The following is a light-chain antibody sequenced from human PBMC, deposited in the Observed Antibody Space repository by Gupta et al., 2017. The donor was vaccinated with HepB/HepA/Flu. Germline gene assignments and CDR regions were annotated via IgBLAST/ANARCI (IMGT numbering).Light chain of an antibody. CDR1: SSNVGRDN. CDR2: NTN. CDR3: AAWDNSLSGYV. Sequence: QSVLTQPPSASAPPGQRVTISCSGSSSNVGRDNVYWYQQHPGAASKLLIYNTNQRPSGVPDRFSGSKSGTSASLAISGPRSEEEADYYCAAWDNSLSGYVFGTGTWVTVL. J-gene: IGLJ1*01. V-gene: IGLV1-47*02.